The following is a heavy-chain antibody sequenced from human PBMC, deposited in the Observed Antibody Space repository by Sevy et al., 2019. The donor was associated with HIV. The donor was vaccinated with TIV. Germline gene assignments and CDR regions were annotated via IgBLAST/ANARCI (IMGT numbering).Heavy chain of an antibody. J-gene: IGHJ4*02. Sequence: GGSLRLSCAASGFTFSSYAMSWVRQAPGKGLEWVSAISGSGGSTYYADSVKGRFTISRDNSKNTLYLQMNSLRAEDTAVYYCAKDGSDYYGSGSYLIFDYRGQGTLVTVSS. CDR3: AKDGSDYYGSGSYLIFDY. CDR1: GFTFSSYA. CDR2: ISGSGGST. V-gene: IGHV3-23*01. D-gene: IGHD3-10*01.